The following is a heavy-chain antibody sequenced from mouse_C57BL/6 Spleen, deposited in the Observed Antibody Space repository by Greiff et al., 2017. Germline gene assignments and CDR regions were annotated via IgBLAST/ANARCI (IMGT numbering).Heavy chain of an antibody. J-gene: IGHJ1*03. CDR2: ISDGGSYT. CDR3: ARDSVGVRLKWYFDV. Sequence: EVQLQESGGGLVKPGGSLKLSCAASGFTFSSYAMSWVRQTPEKRLEWVATISDGGSYTYYPDNVKGRFTISRDNAKNNLYLQMSHLKSEDTAMYYCARDSVGVRLKWYFDVWGTGTTVTVSS. D-gene: IGHD2-14*01. CDR1: GFTFSSYA. V-gene: IGHV5-4*01.